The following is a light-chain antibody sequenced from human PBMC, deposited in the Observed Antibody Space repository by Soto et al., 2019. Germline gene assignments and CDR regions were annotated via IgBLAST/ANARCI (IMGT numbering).Light chain of an antibody. CDR2: EVS. CDR1: SSDVGDYNY. V-gene: IGLV2-8*01. J-gene: IGLJ3*02. CDR3: SSYAGSNNWV. Sequence: QSALTQPPSASGSPGQSVTISCTGTSSDVGDYNYVSWYQQHPGKAPKLMIYEVSKRPSGVPDRFSGSKSGNTASLTVSGLQAEEEADYYCSSYAGSNNWVFGGGTKVTVL.